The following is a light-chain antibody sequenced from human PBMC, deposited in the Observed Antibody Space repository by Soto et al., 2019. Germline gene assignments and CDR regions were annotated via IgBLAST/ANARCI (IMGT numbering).Light chain of an antibody. CDR1: QSVSSN. V-gene: IGKV3D-15*01. CDR2: GAS. CDR3: QQYSVWPLT. J-gene: IGKJ4*01. Sequence: EIVMIQSPATLSVSPGERATLSCRASQSVSSNLAWYQQKPGQPPRLLIFGASTRATGIPARFSGSGSEAEFALTISTLQSEDFAVYYCQQYSVWPLTFGGGTKVDIK.